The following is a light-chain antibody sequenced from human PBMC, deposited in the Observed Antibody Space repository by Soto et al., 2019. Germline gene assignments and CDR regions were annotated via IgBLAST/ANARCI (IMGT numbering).Light chain of an antibody. J-gene: IGLJ2*01. CDR1: RSDVGSYNL. V-gene: IGLV2-23*01. CDR2: EAN. CDR3: CSYAGSGTLV. Sequence: QSALTQPASVSGSPGQSITISCTGTRSDVGSYNLVSWYQQHPGKVPKLMIYEANKRPSGVSDRFSGSKSGNTASLTISGLQAEDEGNYFCCSYAGSGTLVFGGGTKLTVL.